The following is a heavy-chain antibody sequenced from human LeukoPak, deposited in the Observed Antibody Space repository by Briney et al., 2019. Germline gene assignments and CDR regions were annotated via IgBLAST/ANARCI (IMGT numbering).Heavy chain of an antibody. CDR1: GYTFTSYG. Sequence: ASVKVSCKASGYTFTSYGISWVRQAPGQGLEWMGWISAYNGNTNYAQKLQGRVTMTTDTSTSTAYMELRSLRSDDTAVYYCARAFVPGGSYCGAEYFQHWGQGTLVTVSS. V-gene: IGHV1-18*01. J-gene: IGHJ1*01. CDR2: ISAYNGNT. D-gene: IGHD1-26*01. CDR3: ARAFVPGGSYCGAEYFQH.